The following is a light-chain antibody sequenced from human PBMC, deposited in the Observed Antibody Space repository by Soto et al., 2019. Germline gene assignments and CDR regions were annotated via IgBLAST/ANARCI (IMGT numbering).Light chain of an antibody. J-gene: IGKJ2*01. V-gene: IGKV3-20*01. CDR1: ESVTSNQ. Sequence: EMVLTQSPGTLSLSPGERATLSCRASESVTSNQLAWYQQKPGQAPRLLIYGAFIRASGIPDRFSGSGSGTDFTLTISALEPEDFAVYYCQRYGTSRGTFGQGTKLEIK. CDR3: QRYGTSRGT. CDR2: GAF.